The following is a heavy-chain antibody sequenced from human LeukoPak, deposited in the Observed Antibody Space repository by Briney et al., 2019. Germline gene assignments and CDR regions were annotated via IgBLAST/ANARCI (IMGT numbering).Heavy chain of an antibody. CDR3: ARATGYCSSTSCSLYYFDY. Sequence: GGSLRLSCAASGFTFSSCSMNWVRQAPGKGLEWVSYISSSSSTIYYADSVKGRFTISRDNAKNSLYLQMNSLRAEDTAVYYCARATGYCSSTSCSLYYFDYWGQGTLVTVSS. D-gene: IGHD2-2*01. V-gene: IGHV3-48*01. J-gene: IGHJ4*02. CDR2: ISSSSSTI. CDR1: GFTFSSCS.